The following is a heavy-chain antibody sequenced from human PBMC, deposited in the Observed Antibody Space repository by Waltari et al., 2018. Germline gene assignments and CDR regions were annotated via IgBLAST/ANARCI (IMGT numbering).Heavy chain of an antibody. D-gene: IGHD3-10*01. V-gene: IGHV4-38-2*01. Sequence: QVQLQESGPGLVKPSETLSLTFAVSGYSISSGSYWGWLRPPPGKGLEWIGSSYHSGSTYYNPSLKSRVTISVDTSKNQFSLKLSSVTAADTAVYYCARTYYYGSGRKYYFDYWGQGTLVTVSS. CDR2: SYHSGST. J-gene: IGHJ4*02. CDR3: ARTYYYGSGRKYYFDY. CDR1: GYSISSGSY.